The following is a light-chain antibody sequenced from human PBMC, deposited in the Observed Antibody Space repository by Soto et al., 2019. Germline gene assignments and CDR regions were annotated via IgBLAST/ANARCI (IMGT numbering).Light chain of an antibody. CDR1: SSDVGGYNY. CDR3: CSYAGTYTWV. V-gene: IGLV2-11*01. Sequence: QSALTQPRSVSGSPGQSVTISCTGTSSDVGGYNYVSWYQQHPGKAPKLIIYDVSKWPSGVPARFSGSKSGNTASLTISGLQAEDEADYYCCSYAGTYTWVFGGGTKVTVL. J-gene: IGLJ3*02. CDR2: DVS.